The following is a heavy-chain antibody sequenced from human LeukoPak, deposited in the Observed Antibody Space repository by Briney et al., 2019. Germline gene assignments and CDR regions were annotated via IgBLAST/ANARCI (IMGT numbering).Heavy chain of an antibody. D-gene: IGHD3-16*01. J-gene: IGHJ5*02. V-gene: IGHV4-59*01. Sequence: SETLSLTCNVSGGSISGYYWSWIRQPPGKGLEWIAYIYYRGSTDYNPSLKSRVTISVDTSKNQFSLNLNYVTAADTAVYYCARGGVLPREFDPWGQGTLVTVSS. CDR3: ARGGVLPREFDP. CDR1: GGSISGYY. CDR2: IYYRGST.